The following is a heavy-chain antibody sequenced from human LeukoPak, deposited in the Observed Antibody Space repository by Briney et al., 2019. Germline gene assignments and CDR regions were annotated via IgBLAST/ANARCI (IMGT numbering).Heavy chain of an antibody. CDR2: ISGSGGST. D-gene: IGHD3-22*01. V-gene: IGHV3-23*01. Sequence: GGSLRLSCAVSGIALSNYGMSWVRQAPGKGLEWVAGISGSGGSTNYADSVKGRFTISRDNPKNTLYLQMNSLRAEDTAVYFCAKRGVVIRVILVGFHKEAYYFDSWGQGALVTVSS. J-gene: IGHJ4*02. CDR3: AKRGVVIRVILVGFHKEAYYFDS. CDR1: GIALSNYG.